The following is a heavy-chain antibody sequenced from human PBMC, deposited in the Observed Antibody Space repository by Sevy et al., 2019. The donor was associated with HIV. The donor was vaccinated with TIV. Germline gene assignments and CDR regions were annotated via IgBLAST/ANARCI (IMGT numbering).Heavy chain of an antibody. CDR2: ISCDGFKT. CDR3: AKDGGWYNYAPSDY. V-gene: IGHV3-30*18. Sequence: GGSLRLSCAASGFTFSTYGMHWVRQAPGKGLEWVAVISCDGFKTYYADSMKGRFTISRDNSKNTLYLQMNSLRVEDTALYFCAKDGGWYNYAPSDYWGLGTLVTVSS. J-gene: IGHJ4*02. CDR1: GFTFSTYG. D-gene: IGHD1-1*01.